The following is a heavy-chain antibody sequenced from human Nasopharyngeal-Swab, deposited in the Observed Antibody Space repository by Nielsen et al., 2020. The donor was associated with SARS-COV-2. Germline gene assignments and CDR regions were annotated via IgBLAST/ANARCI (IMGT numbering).Heavy chain of an antibody. D-gene: IGHD4-17*01. CDR1: GDSVSSSSAA. V-gene: IGHV6-1*01. J-gene: IGHJ6*03. CDR2: TYYRSKWYN. Sequence: SQTISLTCAISGDSVSSSSAAWHWIRQSPSRGLEWLGRTYYRSKWYNDYAVSVKSRITINPDTSKNQFSLHLNSVTPEDTAVYYCARARGAYGDYYYYYYTDVWGKGTTVTVSS. CDR3: ARARGAYGDYYYYYYTDV.